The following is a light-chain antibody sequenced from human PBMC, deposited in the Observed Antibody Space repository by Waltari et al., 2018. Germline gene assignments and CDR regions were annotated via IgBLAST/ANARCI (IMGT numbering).Light chain of an antibody. CDR2: VDSGGSY. Sequence: QLVLTQSPSASASLGASVPLTCTLSRGHSPYAIAWHPHPPDKGPRYLMKVDSGGSYTKGDGISDRFSGSSSGTERYLTISSLQSDDEADYYCQTWVTGIRVIFGGGTKLTVL. CDR1: RGHSPYA. CDR3: QTWVTGIRVI. J-gene: IGLJ2*01. V-gene: IGLV4-69*01.